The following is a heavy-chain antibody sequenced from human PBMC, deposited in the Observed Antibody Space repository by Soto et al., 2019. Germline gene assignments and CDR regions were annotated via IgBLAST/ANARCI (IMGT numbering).Heavy chain of an antibody. CDR2: ISGSGGST. CDR1: GFTFSNYV. Sequence: PGGSLRLSCAGSGFTFSNYVMNWVRQAPGKGLEWVSEISGSGGSTNYADSVKGRFTISRDNSKNTLFLQMNSLRAEDTAVYYCARENYADLDYWGQGTLVTVSS. V-gene: IGHV3-23*01. CDR3: ARENYADLDY. J-gene: IGHJ4*02. D-gene: IGHD3-16*01.